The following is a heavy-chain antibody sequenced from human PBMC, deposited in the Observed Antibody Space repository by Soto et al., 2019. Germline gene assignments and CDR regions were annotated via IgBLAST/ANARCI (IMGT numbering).Heavy chain of an antibody. Sequence: EVQLVESGGGLVKPGGSLRLSCAASGFTFSGYSMNWVRQAPGKGLEWVSSITSSSSYIYYTDSVKGRFTVSRDNAKNSLYLQMNRLRAEDTAVYYCARLAAAGTEGNGMDVWGQGTTVTVSS. J-gene: IGHJ6*02. CDR2: ITSSSSYI. CDR3: ARLAAAGTEGNGMDV. CDR1: GFTFSGYS. D-gene: IGHD6-13*01. V-gene: IGHV3-21*01.